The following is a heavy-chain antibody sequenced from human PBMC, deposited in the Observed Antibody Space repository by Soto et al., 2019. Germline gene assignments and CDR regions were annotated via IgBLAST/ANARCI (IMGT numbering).Heavy chain of an antibody. CDR3: ARESGGATATLDYYYFYMDV. J-gene: IGHJ6*03. CDR1: GDTFSDYY. V-gene: IGHV1-2*04. Sequence: QVQLVQSGAEVRKPGASVTVSCRTSGDTFSDYYIHWVRQAPGQGLEWMGWINPNSGATNYAQKFRGWVTMTRDTSIRTVYMQLSRLRSDDMAVYYCARESGGATATLDYYYFYMDVWGTGTTVTVSS. CDR2: INPNSGAT. D-gene: IGHD5-12*01.